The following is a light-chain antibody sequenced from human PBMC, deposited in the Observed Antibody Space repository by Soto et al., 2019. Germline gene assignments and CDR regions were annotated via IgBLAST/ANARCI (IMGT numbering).Light chain of an antibody. CDR3: QQSYDMPWT. CDR1: QSITNY. Sequence: DIQMTQSPSTLSASVGDRVTITCRASQSITNYLTWFQQKPGKAPSLLIFAADNLQDGVPSRFSGSGSGRDFSLTISSLQPEDFATYYCQQSYDMPWTFGQGTKVDIK. V-gene: IGKV1-39*01. J-gene: IGKJ1*01. CDR2: AAD.